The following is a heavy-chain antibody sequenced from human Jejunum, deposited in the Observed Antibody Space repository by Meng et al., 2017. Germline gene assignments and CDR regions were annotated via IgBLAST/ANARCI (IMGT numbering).Heavy chain of an antibody. Sequence: ASVKVSCKASGYTFSYYAMHWVRQAPGQRPEWMGWINADSGNTKYSRNLQGRVTITRDTSTNTVYMELRSLRSEDTAIYYCAGVEGDGYNYSYYYYGMDVWGQGTTVTVSS. CDR1: GYTFSYYA. CDR2: INADSGNT. D-gene: IGHD5-24*01. V-gene: IGHV1-3*01. J-gene: IGHJ6*02. CDR3: AGVEGDGYNYSYYYYGMDV.